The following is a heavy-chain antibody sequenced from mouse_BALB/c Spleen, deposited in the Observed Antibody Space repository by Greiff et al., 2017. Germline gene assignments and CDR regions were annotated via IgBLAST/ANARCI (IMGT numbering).Heavy chain of an antibody. CDR2: INPSTGYT. D-gene: IGHD1-1*01. CDR3: ARKGIYYGFAY. CDR1: GYTFTSYW. J-gene: IGHJ3*01. V-gene: IGHV1-7*01. Sequence: QVQLKESGAELAKPGASVKMSCKASGYTFTSYWMHWVKQRPGQGLEWIGYINPSTGYTEYNQKFKDKATLTADKSSSTAYMQLSSLTSEDSAVYYCARKGIYYGFAYWGQGTLVTVSA.